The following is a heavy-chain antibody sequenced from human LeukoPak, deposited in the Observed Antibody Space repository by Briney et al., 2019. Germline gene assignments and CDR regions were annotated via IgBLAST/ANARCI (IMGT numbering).Heavy chain of an antibody. CDR3: ARDGFLEWLKYYYYYGMDV. Sequence: GGSLRLSCAASGFTFSDYYMSWIRQAPGKGLEWVSYISSSGSTIYYADSVKGRFTISRDNAKNSLYLQMNSLRAEDTAVYYCARDGFLEWLKYYYYYGMDVWGQGTTVTVSS. CDR1: GFTFSDYY. D-gene: IGHD3-3*01. J-gene: IGHJ6*02. V-gene: IGHV3-11*01. CDR2: ISSSGSTI.